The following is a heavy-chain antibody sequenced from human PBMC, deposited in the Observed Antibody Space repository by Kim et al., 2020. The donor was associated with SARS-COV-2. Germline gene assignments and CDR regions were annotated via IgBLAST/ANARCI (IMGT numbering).Heavy chain of an antibody. Sequence: SETLSLTCTVSGGSISSSSYYWGWIRQPPGKGLEWIGSIYYSGSTYYNPSLKSRVTISVDTSKNQFSLKLSSVTAADTAVYYCAREMYYYGSGSSAPEGEGLDYWGQGTLVTVSS. CDR2: IYYSGST. CDR3: AREMYYYGSGSSAPEGEGLDY. J-gene: IGHJ4*02. D-gene: IGHD3-10*01. V-gene: IGHV4-39*07. CDR1: GGSISSSSYY.